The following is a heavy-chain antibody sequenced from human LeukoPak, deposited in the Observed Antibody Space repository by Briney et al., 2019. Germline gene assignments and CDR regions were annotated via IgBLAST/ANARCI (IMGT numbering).Heavy chain of an antibody. CDR1: GCTFTSYY. V-gene: IGHV1-46*01. Sequence: ASVKVSCKASGCTFTSYYMHWVRQAPGQGLEWMGIINPSGGSTSYAQKFQGRVTMTRDTSTSTVYMELSSLRSEDTAVYYCAREASPARYYYDSSGYYYGYWGQGTLVTVSS. CDR2: INPSGGST. D-gene: IGHD3-22*01. J-gene: IGHJ4*02. CDR3: AREASPARYYYDSSGYYYGY.